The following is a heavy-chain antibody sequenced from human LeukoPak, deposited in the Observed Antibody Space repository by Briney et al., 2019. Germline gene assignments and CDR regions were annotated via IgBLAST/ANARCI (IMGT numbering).Heavy chain of an antibody. V-gene: IGHV1-18*01. CDR1: GYTFTTYG. CDR3: ARDLAYGDAFDI. D-gene: IGHD4-17*01. J-gene: IGHJ3*02. Sequence: ASVKVSCKASGYTFTTYGISWVRQAPGQGLEWMGWISAYNGNTNYAQKLQGRVTMTTDTSTSTAYMELRSLRSDDTAVYYCARDLAYGDAFDIWGQGTMVTVSS. CDR2: ISAYNGNT.